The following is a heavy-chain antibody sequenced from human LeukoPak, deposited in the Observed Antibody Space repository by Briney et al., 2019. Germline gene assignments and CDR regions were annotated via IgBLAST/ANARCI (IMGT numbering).Heavy chain of an antibody. J-gene: IGHJ4*02. V-gene: IGHV4-59*08. CDR3: VLRYFDPFDY. D-gene: IGHD3-9*01. Sequence: SETLSLTCTVSGGSISSYYWNWIRQPPGKGLEWIGYIYYSGSTNYNPSLKSRVTISVDTSKNQFSLKLSSVTAAGTAVYYCVLRYFDPFDYWGQGTLVTVSS. CDR1: GGSISSYY. CDR2: IYYSGST.